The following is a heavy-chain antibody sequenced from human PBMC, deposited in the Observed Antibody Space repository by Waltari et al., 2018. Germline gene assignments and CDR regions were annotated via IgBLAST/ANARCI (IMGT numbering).Heavy chain of an antibody. CDR1: DIHFGHVA. Sequence: QVQLLETGGGVVQPGGSVRLSCPAADIHFGHVALPRVRQTPARGLELVAFVRFDGTTAYYADSVTGRFTISRDNYESRCYLQMNSLRPEDTGVYYCVKDGDYSLPAYDAFDIWGPGTMVSVSS. CDR3: VKDGDYSLPAYDAFDI. V-gene: IGHV3-30*02. D-gene: IGHD4-17*01. CDR2: VRFDGTTA. J-gene: IGHJ3*02.